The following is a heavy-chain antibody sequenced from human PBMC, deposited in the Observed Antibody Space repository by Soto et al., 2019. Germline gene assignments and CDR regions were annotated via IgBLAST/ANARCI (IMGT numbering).Heavy chain of an antibody. CDR3: ASLTSWSQEYYYGMDV. V-gene: IGHV3-49*03. Sequence: PGGSLRLSCTGSGFTLGDFGMSWFRQAPGKGLEWLSFIRSKGYGGTTESAASVRGRFITSRDDSKSIAYLQMNSLKTEDTAVYYCASLTSWSQEYYYGMDVWGQGTTVTVPS. CDR1: GFTLGDFG. CDR2: IRSKGYGGTT. J-gene: IGHJ6*02. D-gene: IGHD2-2*01.